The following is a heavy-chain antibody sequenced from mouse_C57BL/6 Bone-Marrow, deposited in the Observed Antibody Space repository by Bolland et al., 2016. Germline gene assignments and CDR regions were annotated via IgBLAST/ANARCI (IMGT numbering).Heavy chain of an antibody. CDR3: QIMDY. V-gene: IGHV1-26*01. D-gene: IGHD1-1*02. CDR2: NNGGT. Sequence: NNGGTSYNQKFKGKATLTVDKSSSTAYMELRSLTSEDSAVYYCQIMDYWGQGTLV. J-gene: IGHJ3*01.